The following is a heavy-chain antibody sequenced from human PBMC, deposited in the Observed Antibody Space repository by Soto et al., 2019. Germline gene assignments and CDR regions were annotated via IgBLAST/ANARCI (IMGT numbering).Heavy chain of an antibody. CDR1: GFTFSSYT. D-gene: IGHD2-8*01. CDR3: ARAPNRAPDY. CDR2: ISSSSSTI. Sequence: PGGSLRLSCAASGFTFSSYTMHWVRQAAGKGLEWISYISSSSSTIYYADSVKGRFTISRDNAQSSLYLQMTSLRDEDTAVYYCARAPNRAPDYWGQGTLVTVSS. V-gene: IGHV3-48*02. J-gene: IGHJ4*02.